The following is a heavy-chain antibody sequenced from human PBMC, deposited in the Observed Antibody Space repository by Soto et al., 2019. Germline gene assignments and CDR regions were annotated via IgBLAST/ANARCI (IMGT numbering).Heavy chain of an antibody. D-gene: IGHD3-3*01. CDR1: GGSISSYY. J-gene: IGHJ6*03. Sequence: SETLSLTCTVSGGSISSYYWSWIRQPPGKGLEWIGYIYYSGSTNYNPSLKSRVTISVDTSKNQFSLKLSSVTAADTAVYYCARGYDFWSGYFSYYYYYYMDVWGKGTTVTVSS. V-gene: IGHV4-59*01. CDR2: IYYSGST. CDR3: ARGYDFWSGYFSYYYYYYMDV.